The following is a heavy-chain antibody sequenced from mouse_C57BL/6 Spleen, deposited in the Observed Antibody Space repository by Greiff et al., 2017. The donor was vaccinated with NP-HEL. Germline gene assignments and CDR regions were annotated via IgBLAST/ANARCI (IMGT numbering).Heavy chain of an antibody. V-gene: IGHV1-43*01. CDR3: APANWDGYFDV. J-gene: IGHJ1*03. CDR2: INPSTGGT. Sequence: VQLQQSGPELVKPGASVKISCKASGYSFTGYYMHWVKQSSEKSLEWIGEINPSTGGTSYNQKFKGKATLTVDKSSSTAYMQLKSLTSEDSAVYYCAPANWDGYFDVWGTGTTVTVSS. CDR1: GYSFTGYY. D-gene: IGHD4-1*01.